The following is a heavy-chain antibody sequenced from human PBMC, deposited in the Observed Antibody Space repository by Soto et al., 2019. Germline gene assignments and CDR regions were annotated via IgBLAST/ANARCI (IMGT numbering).Heavy chain of an antibody. J-gene: IGHJ5*02. CDR2: ITGSGENT. CDR3: ANFSPGAGWFDP. V-gene: IGHV3-23*01. Sequence: GGSLRLSCAASGFTFGTFSMSWVRQTPGKGLEWISVITGSGENTSYADSAKGRFTISRDNSKNTLYLQMNSLRAEDTAVYYCANFSPGAGWFDPWGQGTLVTVSS. CDR1: GFTFGTFS. D-gene: IGHD1-1*01.